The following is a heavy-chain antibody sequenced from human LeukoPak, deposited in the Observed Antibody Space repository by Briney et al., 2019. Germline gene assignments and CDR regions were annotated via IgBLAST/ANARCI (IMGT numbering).Heavy chain of an antibody. D-gene: IGHD4-23*01. V-gene: IGHV3-30*04. J-gene: IGHJ3*02. CDR2: ISYDGSNK. CDR1: GFTFSSYA. Sequence: PGGSLRLSCAASGFTFSSYAMHWVRQAPGKGLEWVAVISYDGSNKYYADSVKGRFTISRDNSKNTLYLQMNSLRAEDTAVYYCASRGVVTGAFDIWGQGTMVTVSS. CDR3: ASRGVVTGAFDI.